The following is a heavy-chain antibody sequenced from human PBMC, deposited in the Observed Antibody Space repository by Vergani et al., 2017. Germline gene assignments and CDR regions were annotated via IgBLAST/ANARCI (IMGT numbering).Heavy chain of an antibody. J-gene: IGHJ6*03. V-gene: IGHV4-34*12. CDR1: GGSLTSYH. Sequence: QVQLQQWGGGLLKPSETLSLTCVVNGGSLTSYHWTWIRQSPGEGLEWVGDIVHTGRPDYNPSLKSRLTMSVDKSRNQFSLTLNSVTATDTAIYFCARVNTETNGHLYYYYYMDVWGQGTAVTVS. D-gene: IGHD4-11*01. CDR3: ARVNTETNGHLYYYYYMDV. CDR2: IVHTGRP.